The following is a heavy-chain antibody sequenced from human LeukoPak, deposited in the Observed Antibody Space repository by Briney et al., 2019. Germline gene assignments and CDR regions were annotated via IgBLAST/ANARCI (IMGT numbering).Heavy chain of an antibody. CDR3: ARDRDSSDWSFDY. V-gene: IGHV4-4*07. CDR2: IYSSGST. CDR1: GGSFSSYY. D-gene: IGHD6-19*01. Sequence: PSETLSLTCTVSGGSFSSYYWSWIRQPAGKGLEWIGRIYSSGSTTYNPSLMSRVTMSVDTSKNQFSLKVRSVTAADTAVYYCARDRDSSDWSFDYWGQGTLVTVSS. J-gene: IGHJ4*02.